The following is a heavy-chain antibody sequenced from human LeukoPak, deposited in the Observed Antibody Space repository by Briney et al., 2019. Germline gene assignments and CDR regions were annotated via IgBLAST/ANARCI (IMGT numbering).Heavy chain of an antibody. CDR2: ISGSGDNT. CDR1: GFTFSSHG. J-gene: IGHJ3*02. D-gene: IGHD3-16*02. Sequence: GGSLRLSCAASGFTFSSHGMSRVRQAPGKGLEWVSTISGSGDNTYYADSVKGRFTISRDNSKNTLYLQMNSLRAEDTAVYYCATASRLSYDTFDIWGQGTVVTVSS. V-gene: IGHV3-23*01. CDR3: ATASRLSYDTFDI.